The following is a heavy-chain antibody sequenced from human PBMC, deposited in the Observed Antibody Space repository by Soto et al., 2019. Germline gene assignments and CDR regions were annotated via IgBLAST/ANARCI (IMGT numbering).Heavy chain of an antibody. Sequence: ASVKVSCKASGYTFTGYYMHWVRQAPGQGLEWMGWINPNSGGTNYAQKFQGRVTMTRDTSISTAYMELSRLRSDDTAVYYCARVLGKGQLLLPLDYWGQGTLVTVSS. J-gene: IGHJ4*02. CDR1: GYTFTGYY. V-gene: IGHV1-2*02. CDR3: ARVLGKGQLLLPLDY. CDR2: INPNSGGT. D-gene: IGHD2-2*01.